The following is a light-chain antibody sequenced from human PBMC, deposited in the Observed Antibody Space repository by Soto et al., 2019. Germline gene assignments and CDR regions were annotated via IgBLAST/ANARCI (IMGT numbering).Light chain of an antibody. CDR3: QQANSFPIT. J-gene: IGKJ5*01. V-gene: IGKV1D-12*01. Sequence: DIQMAQSPSFVSGSVGDRFTVTCRASQGISRWLAWYQKKPGKAPKLLIYAASSLQSGVPSRFRGSGSGTDLTITISSMQTEDFETYYCQQANSFPITFGQGTRLEIK. CDR2: AAS. CDR1: QGISRW.